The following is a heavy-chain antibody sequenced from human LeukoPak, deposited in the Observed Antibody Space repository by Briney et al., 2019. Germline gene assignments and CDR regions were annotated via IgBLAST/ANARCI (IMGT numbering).Heavy chain of an antibody. J-gene: IGHJ4*02. CDR3: AKIEYYYGSSGSYDY. CDR1: GFTFSTYA. CDR2: IRGSGGTT. D-gene: IGHD3-22*01. Sequence: GGSLGLSCAASGFTFSTYAVSWVRQAPGKGLEWVSDIRGSGGTTYYADSVKGRFTISRDTSQNTLYLQMNNLRAEDTAIYYCAKIEYYYGSSGSYDYWGQGTLVTVSS. V-gene: IGHV3-23*01.